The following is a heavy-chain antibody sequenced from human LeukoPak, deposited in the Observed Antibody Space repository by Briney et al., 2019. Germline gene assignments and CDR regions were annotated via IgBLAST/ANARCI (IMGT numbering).Heavy chain of an antibody. CDR3: AREITSSSSSDYYYGMDV. CDR2: ISAYNGNT. V-gene: IGHV1-18*01. Sequence: ASVKVSCTASGYTFTSYGISWVRQAPGQGLEWMGWISAYNGNTNYAQKLQGRVTMTTDTSTSTAYMELRSLRSDDTAVYYCAREITSSSSSDYYYGMDVWGQGTTVTVSS. CDR1: GYTFTSYG. D-gene: IGHD6-6*01. J-gene: IGHJ6*02.